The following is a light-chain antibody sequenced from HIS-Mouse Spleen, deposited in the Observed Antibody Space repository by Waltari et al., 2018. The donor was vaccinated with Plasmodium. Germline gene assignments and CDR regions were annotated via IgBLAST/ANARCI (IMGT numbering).Light chain of an antibody. J-gene: IGLJ3*02. Sequence: SYELTQPPSVSVSPGQTARITCHGDALPTQYAYWYQQKSGQAPVLVIYEDSKRPSGIPERFSGSSSGTMATLTISGAQVEDEADYYCYSTDSSGNHRVFGGGTKLTVL. CDR3: YSTDSSGNHRV. V-gene: IGLV3-10*01. CDR2: EDS. CDR1: ALPTQY.